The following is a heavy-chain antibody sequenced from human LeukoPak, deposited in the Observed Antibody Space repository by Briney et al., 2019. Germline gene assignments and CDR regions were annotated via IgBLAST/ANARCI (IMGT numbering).Heavy chain of an antibody. CDR2: IYYSGST. J-gene: IGHJ3*02. D-gene: IGHD1-26*01. V-gene: IGHV4-59*01. Sequence: SATLSLTCTVSGGSISSYYWSWIRQPPGKGLEWIGYIYYSGSTNYNPSLKSRVTISVDTSKNQFSLKLSSVTAADTAVYYCARDQVVGATNAFDIWGQGTMVTVSS. CDR1: GGSISSYY. CDR3: ARDQVVGATNAFDI.